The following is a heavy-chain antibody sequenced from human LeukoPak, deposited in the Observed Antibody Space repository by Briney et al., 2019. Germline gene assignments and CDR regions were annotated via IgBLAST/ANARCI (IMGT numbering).Heavy chain of an antibody. CDR3: ARGVAGSYYYYYMDV. J-gene: IGHJ6*03. V-gene: IGHV3-53*01. D-gene: IGHD6-19*01. CDR1: GFTVSSYY. Sequence: GGSLRLSCAASGFTVSSYYMNRVRQAPGKELEWVSVIYTGGGRYYADSVRGRFTISRDTSKNMVFLQMNSLRVEDTAVYYCARGVAGSYYYYYMDVWGKGTTVTISS. CDR2: IYTGGGR.